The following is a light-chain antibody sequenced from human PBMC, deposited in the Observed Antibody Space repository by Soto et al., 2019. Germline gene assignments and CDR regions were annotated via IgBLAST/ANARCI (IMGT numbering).Light chain of an antibody. V-gene: IGLV2-14*01. CDR1: SSNVGDYSY. Sequence: QSVLTQPASVSGSPGQSITISCTVISSNVGDYSYVSWYQQYPGKAPKLLLYEVSNRPSGVSHRVSGSKSGNTASLTISGLQAEDEANYYCSSYTTNSKLFGGGTKLTVL. CDR2: EVS. CDR3: SSYTTNSKL. J-gene: IGLJ3*02.